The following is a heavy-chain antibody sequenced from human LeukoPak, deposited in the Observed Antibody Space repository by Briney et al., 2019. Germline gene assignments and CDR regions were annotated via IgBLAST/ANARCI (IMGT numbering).Heavy chain of an antibody. CDR2: ISRNGGST. V-gene: IGHV3-64D*06. D-gene: IGHD3-22*01. CDR1: GFTFSSYA. J-gene: IGHJ4*02. Sequence: PGGSLRLSCSASGFTFSSYAMHWVRQAPGKGLEYVSAISRNGGSTYYADSVKGRFTISRDNSKNTLYLQMSSLRAEDTAVYYCVKGTRWYYYDSSDYWGQGTLVTVSS. CDR3: VKGTRWYYYDSSDY.